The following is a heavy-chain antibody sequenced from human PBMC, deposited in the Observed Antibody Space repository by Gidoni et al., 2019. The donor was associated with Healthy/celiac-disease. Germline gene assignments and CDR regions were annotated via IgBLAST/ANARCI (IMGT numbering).Heavy chain of an antibody. J-gene: IGHJ4*02. CDR2: IKSKTDGGTT. CDR1: GFTFSNAW. CDR3: TTDRLLWFGDPMPY. Sequence: EVQLVESGGGLVKPGGSLRLSCAASGFTFSNAWMNWVRQAPGKGLEWVGRIKSKTDGGTTDYAAPVKGRFTISRDDSKNTLYLQMNSLKTEDTAVYYCTTDRLLWFGDPMPYWGQGTLVTVSS. D-gene: IGHD3-10*01. V-gene: IGHV3-15*07.